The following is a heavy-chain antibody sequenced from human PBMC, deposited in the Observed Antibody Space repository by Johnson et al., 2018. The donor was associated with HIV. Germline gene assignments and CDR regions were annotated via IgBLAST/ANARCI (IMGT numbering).Heavy chain of an antibody. CDR3: ARDNPCDADCFDAFDI. Sequence: QVQLVESGGGLVQPGGSLRLSCAASGFNFDDYGMSWVRQAPGKGLEWVAVISCDGSNTYYADSVKGRFTISRDNSKNTLYLQMNSLRAEDTAVYYCARDNPCDADCFDAFDIWGQGTMVTVFS. V-gene: IGHV3-30*03. CDR1: GFNFDDYG. D-gene: IGHD2-21*02. CDR2: ISCDGSNT. J-gene: IGHJ3*02.